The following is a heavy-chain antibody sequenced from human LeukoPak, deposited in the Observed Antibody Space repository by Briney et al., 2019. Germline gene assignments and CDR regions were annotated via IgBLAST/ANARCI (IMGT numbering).Heavy chain of an antibody. CDR1: GYTFTSYG. V-gene: IGHV1-18*04. CDR2: ISGYNGNT. Sequence: ASVKVSCKASGYTFTSYGISWVRHAPGQGLEWMGWISGYNGNTNYAQKLQGRVTMTTDTSTSTAYMELRSLRSDDTAVYYCATGPFAGLFDYWGQGTLVTVSS. D-gene: IGHD3-9*01. J-gene: IGHJ4*02. CDR3: ATGPFAGLFDY.